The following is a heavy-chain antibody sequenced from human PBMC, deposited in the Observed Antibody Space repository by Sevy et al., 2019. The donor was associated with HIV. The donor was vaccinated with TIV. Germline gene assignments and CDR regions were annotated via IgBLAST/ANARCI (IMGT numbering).Heavy chain of an antibody. CDR1: GYSLTQLS. V-gene: IGHV1-24*01. J-gene: IGHJ4*02. CDR2: FEPEDGET. Sequence: ASVKVSCKVSGYSLTQLSMHWVRQAPGKGLEWMGSFEPEDGETFYAQMVQCRVTLTEDTSTDTAYMELRSLRSEDTAIYYCATTKDYYDSSGSPFDYWGQGTLVTVSS. D-gene: IGHD3-22*01. CDR3: ATTKDYYDSSGSPFDY.